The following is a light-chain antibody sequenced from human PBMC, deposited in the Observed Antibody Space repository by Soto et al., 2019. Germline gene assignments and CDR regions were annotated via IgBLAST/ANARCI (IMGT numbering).Light chain of an antibody. CDR3: QQFDGALT. Sequence: EIVLTQSPGTLSLSPGERATLSCRASQSVSSSYLAWYQQKPGQAPRLLIYGASRRATGIPDRFSGSGSGTEFTLTISRLEPEDFAVYYCQQFDGALTFGQGTKVEIK. CDR1: QSVSSSY. CDR2: GAS. V-gene: IGKV3-20*01. J-gene: IGKJ1*01.